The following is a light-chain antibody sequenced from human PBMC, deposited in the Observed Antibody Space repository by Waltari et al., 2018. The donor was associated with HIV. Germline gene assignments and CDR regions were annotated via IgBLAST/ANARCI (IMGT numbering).Light chain of an antibody. CDR1: SGSVSTSYY. CDR3: VLYMGSGISV. CDR2: STN. J-gene: IGLJ3*02. V-gene: IGLV8-61*01. Sequence: QTVVTQEPSFSVSPGGTVTLTCGLSSGSVSTSYYPSWYQKTPGQAPRKLIYSTNTRSSGGPDRFSGSSLGNKAALTITGAQADDESDYYCVLYMGSGISVFGGGTKLTVL.